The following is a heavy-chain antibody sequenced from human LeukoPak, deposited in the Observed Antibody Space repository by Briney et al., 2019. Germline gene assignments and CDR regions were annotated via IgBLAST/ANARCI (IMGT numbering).Heavy chain of an antibody. Sequence: LGGSLRLSCAGSGFTFSSYSMNWVRQAPGKGLEWVSSISSSSSYIYYADSVKGRFTISRDNAKNSLYLQMNSLRAEDTAVYFCARGADDDFWSGPFYYFDYWGQGTLVTVSS. D-gene: IGHD3-3*01. CDR1: GFTFSSYS. CDR3: ARGADDDFWSGPFYYFDY. CDR2: ISSSSSYI. J-gene: IGHJ4*02. V-gene: IGHV3-21*01.